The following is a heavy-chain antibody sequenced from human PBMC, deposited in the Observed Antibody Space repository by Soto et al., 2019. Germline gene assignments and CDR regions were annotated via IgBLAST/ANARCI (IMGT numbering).Heavy chain of an antibody. CDR1: GYTFTSYY. CDR2: INPSGGST. J-gene: IGHJ4*02. D-gene: IGHD3-22*01. V-gene: IGHV1-46*01. Sequence: ASVKVSCKASGYTFTSYYMHWVRQAPGQGLEWMGIINPSGGSTSYAQKFQGRVTMTRDTSASTVYMELSSLRSEDTAVYYCARRDSSGEIDYWGQGTLVTVSS. CDR3: ARRDSSGEIDY.